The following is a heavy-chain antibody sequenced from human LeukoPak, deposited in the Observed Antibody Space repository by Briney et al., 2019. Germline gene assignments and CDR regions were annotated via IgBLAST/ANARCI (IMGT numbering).Heavy chain of an antibody. Sequence: SVKVSCKASGGTFSSYAISWVRQAPGQGLEWMGGIIPIFGTANYAQKFQGRVTTTTDESTSTAYMELSSLRSEDTAVYYCARSPDYGGNRPFDYWGQGTLVTVSS. J-gene: IGHJ4*02. D-gene: IGHD4-23*01. CDR1: GGTFSSYA. V-gene: IGHV1-69*05. CDR2: IIPIFGTA. CDR3: ARSPDYGGNRPFDY.